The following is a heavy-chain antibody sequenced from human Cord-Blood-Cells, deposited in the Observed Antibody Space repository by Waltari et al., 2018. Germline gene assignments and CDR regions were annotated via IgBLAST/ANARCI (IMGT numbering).Heavy chain of an antibody. CDR2: ISSSGSTI. CDR3: ARVPQPNWYFDL. CDR1: GFTLCSYE. Sequence: EVQLVESGGGFVQSGVFMRRACAAFGFTLCSYEMIWGRQAPGKGLEWVSYISSSGSTIYYADAVKGRFTISRDNAKNSLYLQMNSLRAEDTAVYYCARVPQPNWYFDLWGRGTLVTVSS. J-gene: IGHJ2*01. V-gene: IGHV3-48*03.